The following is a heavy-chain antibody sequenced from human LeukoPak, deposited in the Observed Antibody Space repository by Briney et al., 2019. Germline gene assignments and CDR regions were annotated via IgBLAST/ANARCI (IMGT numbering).Heavy chain of an antibody. Sequence: GGSLRLSCAASGFTFSSYGMHWVRQAPGKGLEWVAVISYDGSNKYYADSVKGRFTISRDNSKNTLYLQMNSLKTEDTAVYYCTTYGGGSLDDAFDIWGQGTMVTVSS. V-gene: IGHV3-30*03. CDR2: ISYDGSNK. J-gene: IGHJ3*02. CDR3: TTYGGGSLDDAFDI. D-gene: IGHD1-26*01. CDR1: GFTFSSYG.